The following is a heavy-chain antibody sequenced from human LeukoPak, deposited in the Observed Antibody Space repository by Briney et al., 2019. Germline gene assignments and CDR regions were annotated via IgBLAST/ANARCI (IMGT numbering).Heavy chain of an antibody. D-gene: IGHD4-17*01. CDR1: GGTFSSYA. CDR3: ARDRATTVTKSFAFDI. CDR2: IIPIFGTA. V-gene: IGHV1-69*05. Sequence: ASVKVTCKASGGTFSSYAISWVRRAPGQGLEWMGGIIPIFGTANYAQKFQGRVTITTDESTSTTYMELSSLRSEDTAVYYCARDRATTVTKSFAFDIWGQGSMVTVSS. J-gene: IGHJ3*02.